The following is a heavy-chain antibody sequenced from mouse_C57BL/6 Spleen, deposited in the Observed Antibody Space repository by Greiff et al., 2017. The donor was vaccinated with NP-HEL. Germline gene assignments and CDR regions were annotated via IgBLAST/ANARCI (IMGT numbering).Heavy chain of an antibody. Sequence: EVQGVESGGGLVKPGGSLKLSCAASGFTFSSYAMSWVRQTPEKRLEWVATISDGGSYTYYPDNVKGRFTISRDNAKNNLYLQMSHLKSEDTAMYYCARDDYGSRAWFAYWGQGTLVTVSA. CDR2: ISDGGSYT. D-gene: IGHD1-1*01. CDR1: GFTFSSYA. CDR3: ARDDYGSRAWFAY. V-gene: IGHV5-4*01. J-gene: IGHJ3*01.